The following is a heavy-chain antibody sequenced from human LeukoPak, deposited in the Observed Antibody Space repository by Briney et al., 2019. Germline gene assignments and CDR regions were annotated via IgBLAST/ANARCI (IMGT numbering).Heavy chain of an antibody. CDR2: IKRDGSET. Sequence: GGSLRLSCGASGFTFSTPWMSWFRQAPGKGLEWVANIKRDGSETYYVDSVKGRFTISRENTKNLLFLQMDSLRAEDTAVYYCATFSSSWYAEDYWGQGTLVTVSS. CDR3: ATFSSSWYAEDY. J-gene: IGHJ4*02. CDR1: GFTFSTPW. D-gene: IGHD6-13*01. V-gene: IGHV3-7*01.